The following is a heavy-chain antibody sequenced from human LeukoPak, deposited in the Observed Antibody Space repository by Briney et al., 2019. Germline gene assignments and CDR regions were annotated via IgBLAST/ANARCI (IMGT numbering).Heavy chain of an antibody. CDR2: IYPGDSDT. Sequence: GESLKISCKGSGYSFTTYWIGWVRQMPGKGLEWMGIIYPGDSDTRYSPSFQGQVTISADKSISTAYLQWSSLKASDTAMYYCARRKYYYDSSGYYLSTFEGVCDYWGQGTLVTVSS. V-gene: IGHV5-51*01. D-gene: IGHD3-22*01. CDR1: GYSFTTYW. J-gene: IGHJ4*02. CDR3: ARRKYYYDSSGYYLSTFEGVCDY.